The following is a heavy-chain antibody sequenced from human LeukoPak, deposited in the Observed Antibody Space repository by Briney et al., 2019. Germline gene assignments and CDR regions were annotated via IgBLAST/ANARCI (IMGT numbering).Heavy chain of an antibody. V-gene: IGHV3-48*01. J-gene: IGHJ4*02. CDR3: ARGGYSYGSASFDY. CDR1: GFIFSDFS. CDR2: ISTTGRTI. Sequence: GGSLRLSCAASGFIFSDFSMNWVRQAPGKGLEWVSYISTTGRTIYYTDSVKGRFTISRDDATNSLYLQMNSLSAGDTAVYYCARGGYSYGSASFDYWGQGTLVTVSS. D-gene: IGHD5-18*01.